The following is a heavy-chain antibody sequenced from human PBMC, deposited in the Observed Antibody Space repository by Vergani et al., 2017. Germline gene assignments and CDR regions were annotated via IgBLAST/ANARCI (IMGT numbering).Heavy chain of an antibody. CDR1: NDSVSNTFYY. Sequence: QVQLQESGPGLVKPSETLSLTCTVSNDSVSNTFYYWGWIRQTPGKGLEWIGSIYRTGRTHFNPSLKSRVTISVDTSNNHFSLRLNSLTAAATAVYYCARRSGIVYDIFSGTQYFFDFWGQGTLVTVSS. D-gene: IGHD3-9*01. CDR2: IYRTGRT. CDR3: ARRSGIVYDIFSGTQYFFDF. J-gene: IGHJ4*02. V-gene: IGHV4-39*07.